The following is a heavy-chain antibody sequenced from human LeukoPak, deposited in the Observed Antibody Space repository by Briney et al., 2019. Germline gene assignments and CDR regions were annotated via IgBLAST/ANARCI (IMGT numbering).Heavy chain of an antibody. CDR3: AKPKDNSLYCFDY. J-gene: IGHJ4*02. CDR2: ISGSGGST. D-gene: IGHD1-20*01. Sequence: GGSLRLSCAASAFTFRSYAMSWVRQAGGKGLEWDSAISGSGGSTYYADSVKGRFTISRDNSKNTLYLQMSSLRAEDTAVYYCAKPKDNSLYCFDYWGQGTLVTVFS. V-gene: IGHV3-23*01. CDR1: AFTFRSYA.